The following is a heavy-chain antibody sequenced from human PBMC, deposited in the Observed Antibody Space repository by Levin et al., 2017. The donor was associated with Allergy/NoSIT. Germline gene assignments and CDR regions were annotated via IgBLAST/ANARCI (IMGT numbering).Heavy chain of an antibody. Sequence: SETLSLTCTVSGGSVSQSYWTWIRQSPGKGLEWIGSLYSSGSTIYNPSVKSRVTISVDTSKNQLPLNLTSVTAADTAVYYCASFPHSSGWSIFDSWGQGTLVAFSS. CDR1: GGSVSQSY. CDR2: LYSSGST. J-gene: IGHJ4*02. D-gene: IGHD6-19*01. CDR3: ASFPHSSGWSIFDS. V-gene: IGHV4-59*02.